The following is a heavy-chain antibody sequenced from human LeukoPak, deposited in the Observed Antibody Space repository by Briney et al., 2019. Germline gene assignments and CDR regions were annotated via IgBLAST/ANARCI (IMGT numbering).Heavy chain of an antibody. V-gene: IGHV3-64D*06. CDR2: ISSNGGST. Sequence: GGSLRLSCSASGFTFSSYAMHWVRQAPGKGLEYVSAISSNGGSTYYADSVKGRFTISRGNSNNTLYLQMSSLRTEDTAVYYCVKAYSGSYYAPTYFDYWGQGTLVTVSS. CDR3: VKAYSGSYYAPTYFDY. J-gene: IGHJ4*02. CDR1: GFTFSSYA. D-gene: IGHD1-26*01.